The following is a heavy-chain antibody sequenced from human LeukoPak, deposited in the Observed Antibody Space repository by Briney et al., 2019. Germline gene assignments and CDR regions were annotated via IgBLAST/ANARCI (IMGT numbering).Heavy chain of an antibody. Sequence: PSETLSLTCTVSGGSISSSSYYWGRIRQPPGKGPEWIGSIYYSGSTYYNPSLKSRVTISVDTSKNQFSLKLSSVTAADTAVYYCASMVRGVISEVDYWGQGTLVTVSS. J-gene: IGHJ4*02. CDR2: IYYSGST. CDR3: ASMVRGVISEVDY. D-gene: IGHD3-10*01. CDR1: GGSISSSSYY. V-gene: IGHV4-39*01.